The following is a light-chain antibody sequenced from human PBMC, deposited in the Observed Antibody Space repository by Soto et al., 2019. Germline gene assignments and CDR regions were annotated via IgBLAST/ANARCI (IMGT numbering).Light chain of an antibody. CDR2: DVS. J-gene: IGLJ2*01. Sequence: QSALTQPPSASGSPGQSVTISCTGTSNDVGGYNYVSWYQQHPGKAPKLIIFDVSKRPSGVPDRFSGSKSGNTASLTVSGLQAEDEADYYCSSYAGSNNFVVFGGGTKVTVL. CDR1: SNDVGGYNY. CDR3: SSYAGSNNFVV. V-gene: IGLV2-8*01.